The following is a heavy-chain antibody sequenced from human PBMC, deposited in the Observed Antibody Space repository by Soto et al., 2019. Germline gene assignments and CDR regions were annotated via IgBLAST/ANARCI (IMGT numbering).Heavy chain of an antibody. CDR2: ISVDGSNR. CDR1: GFTFSNYA. J-gene: IGHJ4*02. V-gene: IGHV3-30-3*01. Sequence: QVQLVESGGGVVQPGRSLRLSCAASGFTFSNYAMHWVRQAPGKGLEWVAVISVDGSNRFYADSVKGRFTISRDNSKDTLYLQVNSLRAEDAAVYYCARDPRLDTVARNYFDYWGQGTLVTVSS. CDR3: ARDPRLDTVARNYFDY. D-gene: IGHD5-12*01.